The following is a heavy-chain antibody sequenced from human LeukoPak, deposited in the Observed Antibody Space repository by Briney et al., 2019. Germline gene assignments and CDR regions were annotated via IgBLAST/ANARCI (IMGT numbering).Heavy chain of an antibody. J-gene: IGHJ5*02. CDR2: INPNSGGT. V-gene: IGHV1-2*02. Sequence: ASVKVSCKASGYTFTGYYMHWVRQAPGQGLEWMGWINPNSGGTNYAQKFQGRVTMTRDTSISTAYMELSRLRSDDTAVYYCARVATTMIVVAGLNWFDPWGQGTLVTVSS. CDR3: ARVATTMIVVAGLNWFDP. D-gene: IGHD3-22*01. CDR1: GYTFTGYY.